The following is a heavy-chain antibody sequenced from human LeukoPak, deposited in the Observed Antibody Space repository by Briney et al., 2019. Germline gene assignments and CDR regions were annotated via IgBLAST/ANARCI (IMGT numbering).Heavy chain of an antibody. J-gene: IGHJ4*02. CDR1: GYTFTSYA. CDR2: INTNTGSP. V-gene: IGHV7-4-1*02. Sequence: ASVKVSCKASGYTFTSYAMNWVRQAPGQGLEWMGWINTNTGSPTYAQGFTGRFVFSLDTSVSTAYLQISSLKAEDTAVYYCARAIVCSGGSCRDYFDYWGQGTLVTVSS. D-gene: IGHD2-15*01. CDR3: ARAIVCSGGSCRDYFDY.